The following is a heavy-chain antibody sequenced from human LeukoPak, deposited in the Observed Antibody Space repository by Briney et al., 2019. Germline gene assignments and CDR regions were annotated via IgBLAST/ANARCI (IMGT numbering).Heavy chain of an antibody. CDR2: ISGSGGDT. Sequence: GGSLRLSCAASGFTFSSYSMNWVRQAPGKGLEWVSAISGSGGDTYYADSVKGRFTISRDNSKNTLYLQMNSLRAEDTAVYYCARAYGDYAEYFQHWGQGTLVTVSS. J-gene: IGHJ1*01. D-gene: IGHD4-17*01. CDR1: GFTFSSYS. CDR3: ARAYGDYAEYFQH. V-gene: IGHV3-23*01.